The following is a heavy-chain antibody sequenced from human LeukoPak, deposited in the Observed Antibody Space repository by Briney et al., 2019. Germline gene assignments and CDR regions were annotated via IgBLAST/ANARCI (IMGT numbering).Heavy chain of an antibody. V-gene: IGHV3-30*02. D-gene: IGHD6-13*01. J-gene: IGHJ4*02. CDR2: IRYDGSNK. CDR3: AKDPGSSWPLDY. CDR1: GFTFSSYG. Sequence: TGGSLRLSCAASGFTFSSYGMHWVRQAPGKGLEWVAFIRYDGSNKYYADSVKGRFTISRDNSKNTLYLQMNSLRAEDTAVYYCAKDPGSSWPLDYWGQGTLVTVSS.